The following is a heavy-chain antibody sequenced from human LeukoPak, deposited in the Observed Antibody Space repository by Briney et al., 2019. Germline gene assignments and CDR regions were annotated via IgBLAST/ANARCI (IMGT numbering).Heavy chain of an antibody. CDR2: IYHNRET. CDR3: ARQIDREVPVDSDH. Sequence: PSETLSLTCAVSGHSISSNYYWGWIRQPPGKGLEWIGSIYHNRETYYSPSLKSRVTMSVDTSKNQFSLKLNSVTAADTAVYYCARQIDREVPVDSDHWGQGTLVTVSS. CDR1: GHSISSNYY. J-gene: IGHJ4*02. V-gene: IGHV4-38-2*01. D-gene: IGHD2-2*01.